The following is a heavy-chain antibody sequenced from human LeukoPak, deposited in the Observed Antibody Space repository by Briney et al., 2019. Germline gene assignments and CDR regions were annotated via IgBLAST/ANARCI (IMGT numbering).Heavy chain of an antibody. J-gene: IGHJ4*02. CDR2: IRYDGSNK. D-gene: IGHD6-13*01. V-gene: IGHV3-30*02. Sequence: GGSLRLPCAASGFTFSSYGMHWVRQAPGKGLEWVAFIRYDGSNKYYADSVKGRFTISRDNSKNTLYLQMNSLRAEDTAVYYCAKESSSWYFYFDYWGQGTLVTVSS. CDR3: AKESSSWYFYFDY. CDR1: GFTFSSYG.